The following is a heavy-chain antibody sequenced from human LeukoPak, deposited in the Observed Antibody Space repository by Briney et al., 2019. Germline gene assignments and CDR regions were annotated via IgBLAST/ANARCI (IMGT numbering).Heavy chain of an antibody. CDR2: IRTDDST. CDR3: AREASGSYFHN. Sequence: GGFLRLSCAASGFIVGNSYMSWVRQAPGKGLEWISLIRTDDSTYYADSVKGRFTISRDTSRNTLYLQMNILRAEDTAVYYCAREASGSYFHNWGQGTLVTVSS. V-gene: IGHV3-53*01. CDR1: GFIVGNSY. J-gene: IGHJ1*01. D-gene: IGHD1-26*01.